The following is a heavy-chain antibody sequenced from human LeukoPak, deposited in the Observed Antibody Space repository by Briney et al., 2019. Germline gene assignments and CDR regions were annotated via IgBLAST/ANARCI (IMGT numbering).Heavy chain of an antibody. CDR3: VRHSRIAAAPDAFDI. J-gene: IGHJ3*02. CDR1: GGSISSYY. D-gene: IGHD6-13*01. CDR2: IYYSGST. V-gene: IGHV4-59*01. Sequence: PSETLSLTCTVSGGSISSYYWSWIRQPPGKGLEWIGYIYYSGSTNYNPSFKSRVTISVDTSKNQFSLKLSSVTAADAAVYYCVRHSRIAAAPDAFDIWGQGTMVTVSS.